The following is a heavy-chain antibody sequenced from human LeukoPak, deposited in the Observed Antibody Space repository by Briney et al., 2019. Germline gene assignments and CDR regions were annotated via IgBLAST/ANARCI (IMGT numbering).Heavy chain of an antibody. J-gene: IGHJ4*02. CDR2: ISTSSSYI. D-gene: IGHD3-10*01. CDR3: ARVYQGVSLFDGIDY. Sequence: GGSLRLSCAASGFTFSSYSMNWVRQAPGKGLEWVSSISTSSSYIDYADSVKGRFTISRDNAKKSLYLQMNSLRAEDTAVYYCARVYQGVSLFDGIDYWGQGTLVTVSS. CDR1: GFTFSSYS. V-gene: IGHV3-21*01.